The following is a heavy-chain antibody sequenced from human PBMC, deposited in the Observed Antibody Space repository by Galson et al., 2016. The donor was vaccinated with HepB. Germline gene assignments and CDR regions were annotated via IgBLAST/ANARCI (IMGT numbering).Heavy chain of an antibody. Sequence: SLRLSCAASGFTFSGYWMTWVRQAPGKGLEWVANIKQDGSEKNYVDSVKGRFTISRDNAKNLVYLQMNSLRAEDTATYYCASAPAATESDYWGQGTLVTVSP. D-gene: IGHD6-25*01. V-gene: IGHV3-7*01. CDR1: GFTFSGYW. CDR3: ASAPAATESDY. J-gene: IGHJ4*02. CDR2: IKQDGSEK.